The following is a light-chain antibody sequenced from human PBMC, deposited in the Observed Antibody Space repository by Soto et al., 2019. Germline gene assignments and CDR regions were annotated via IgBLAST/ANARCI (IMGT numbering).Light chain of an antibody. CDR3: QQYNKWPPT. J-gene: IGKJ3*01. CDR1: QSVGSSY. Sequence: EVVLTQSPGTLSLSPGERATLSCSASQSVGSSYLAWYQQKPGQAPRVLIYGTSTRATGIPARFSGGGSGTEVTLTISSLQSEDFAVYYCQQYNKWPPTFGPGTRWIS. CDR2: GTS. V-gene: IGKV3-15*01.